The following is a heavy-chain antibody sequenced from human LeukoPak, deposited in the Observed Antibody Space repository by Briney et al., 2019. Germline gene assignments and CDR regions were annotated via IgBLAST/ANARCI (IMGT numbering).Heavy chain of an antibody. CDR1: GFTFSSYA. Sequence: GGSLRLSCAASGFTFSSYAMHWVRQAPGKGLEWVAVISYDGSNKYYADSVKGRFTISRDNSKNTLYLQMNSLRAEDTAVYYCARDSGYDPRWGQGTLVTVSS. CDR3: ARDSGYDPR. J-gene: IGHJ4*02. CDR2: ISYDGSNK. V-gene: IGHV3-30-3*01. D-gene: IGHD5-12*01.